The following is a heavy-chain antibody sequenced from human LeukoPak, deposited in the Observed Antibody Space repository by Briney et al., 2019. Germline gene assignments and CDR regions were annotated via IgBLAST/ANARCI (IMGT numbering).Heavy chain of an antibody. CDR1: GFSLSTPGMW. Sequence: SGPTLVNPTQTLTLTCTFSGFSLSTPGMWVSWIRQPPGKALEWLALIDWDDDKYYTTSLKTRLTISKATSKTQVVLTVTNMDPVDTATYYGARIRGSGDYFDYWGQGTPVTVSS. D-gene: IGHD7-27*01. V-gene: IGHV2-70*01. J-gene: IGHJ4*02. CDR2: IDWDDDK. CDR3: ARIRGSGDYFDY.